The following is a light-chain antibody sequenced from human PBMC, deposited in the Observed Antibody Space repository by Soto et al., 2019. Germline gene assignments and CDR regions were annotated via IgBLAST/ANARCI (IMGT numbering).Light chain of an antibody. CDR3: GSYTSSNTLV. CDR2: EVT. J-gene: IGLJ1*01. V-gene: IGLV2-14*03. Sequence: QLVLTQPASVSGSPGQSITISCTGTSSDVGGYNYVSWYQQHPGKAPKLLIYEVTYRPSGVSNRFSGSKSGNTASLTISGLQAEDEADYFCGSYTSSNTLVFGTGTKLTVL. CDR1: SSDVGGYNY.